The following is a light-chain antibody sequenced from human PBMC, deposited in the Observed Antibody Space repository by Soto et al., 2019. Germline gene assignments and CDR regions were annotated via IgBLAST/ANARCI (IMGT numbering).Light chain of an antibody. Sequence: QSALTQPASVSGSPGQSITISCTGTSSDVGAYDYVSWYQQHPDKAPKLMIYEVSNRPSGVSNRFSGSKSVNTATLTISRLQADDEADYYCSSYTSSSTRVFGTGTKSPS. CDR3: SSYTSSSTRV. V-gene: IGLV2-14*03. J-gene: IGLJ1*01. CDR2: EVS. CDR1: SSDVGAYDY.